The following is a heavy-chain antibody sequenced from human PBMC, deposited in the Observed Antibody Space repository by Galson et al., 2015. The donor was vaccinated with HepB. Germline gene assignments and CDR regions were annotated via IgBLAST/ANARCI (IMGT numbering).Heavy chain of an antibody. CDR3: ARERRLYSSRINNWFDP. CDR2: IKQDGSEK. Sequence: SLRLSCAASGFTFSSYWMSWVRQAPGKGLEWVANIKQDGSEKYYVDSVKGRFTISRDNAKNSLYLQMNSLRAEDTAVYYCARERRLYSSRINNWFDPWGQGTLVTVSS. CDR1: GFTFSSYW. D-gene: IGHD6-13*01. V-gene: IGHV3-7*01. J-gene: IGHJ5*02.